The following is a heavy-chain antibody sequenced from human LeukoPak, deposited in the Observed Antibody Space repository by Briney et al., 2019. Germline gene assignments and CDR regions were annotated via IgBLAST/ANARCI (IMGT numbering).Heavy chain of an antibody. CDR3: ARRNVLLWFGELSVHTNWFDP. D-gene: IGHD3-10*01. CDR2: IYYSGST. J-gene: IGHJ5*02. CDR1: GGSISSSSYY. Sequence: SETLSLTCTVSGGSISSSSYYWGWIRQPPGKGLEWIGSIYYSGSTYYNPSLKSRVTISVDTSKNQFSLKLSSVTAADTAVYYCARRNVLLWFGELSVHTNWFDPWGQGTLVTVSS. V-gene: IGHV4-39*07.